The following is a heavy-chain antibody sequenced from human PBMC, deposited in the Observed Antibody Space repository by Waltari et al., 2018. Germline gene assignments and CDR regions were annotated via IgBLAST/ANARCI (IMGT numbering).Heavy chain of an antibody. J-gene: IGHJ4*02. CDR3: ARRCMPASGTFDY. D-gene: IGHD3-10*01. V-gene: IGHV2-5*02. Sequence: QITLQESGPTLVKPTQTLTLPCTFPGFSLSTHGVGVGWIRQPPGKALEWLAVIYYEEDRRFSPSLKNRLSITKDTSKNQVVLTMTNMDAVDTATYFCARRCMPASGTFDYWGQGTLVTVSS. CDR2: IYYEEDR. CDR1: GFSLSTHGVG.